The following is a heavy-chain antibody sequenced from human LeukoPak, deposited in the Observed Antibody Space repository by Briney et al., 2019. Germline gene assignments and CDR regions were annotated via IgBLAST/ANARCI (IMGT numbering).Heavy chain of an antibody. CDR3: ARDRKYYYHMDV. Sequence: SETLSLTCTVSGGSISSSSYYWGWIRQPPGKGLEWIGSIYHSGSTYYNPSLKSRVTISVDTSKNQFSLRLSSLTAADTAIYYCARDRKYYYHMDVWGKGTTVTVSS. D-gene: IGHD1-14*01. J-gene: IGHJ6*03. CDR1: GGSISSSSYY. V-gene: IGHV4-39*07. CDR2: IYHSGST.